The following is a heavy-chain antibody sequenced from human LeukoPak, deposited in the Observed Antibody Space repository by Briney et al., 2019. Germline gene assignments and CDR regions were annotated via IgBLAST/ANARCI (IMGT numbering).Heavy chain of an antibody. CDR3: AKELRGYSYGLRNNWFDP. CDR1: GVTFSSYG. V-gene: IGHV3-30*18. D-gene: IGHD5-18*01. J-gene: IGHJ5*02. CDR2: ISYDGSNK. Sequence: PGGSLRLSCAASGVTFSSYGMHWVRQAPGKGLEWLAVISYDGSNKYYADSVKGRFTISRDNSKNTLYLQMNSLRAEDTAVYYCAKELRGYSYGLRNNWFDPWGQGTLVTVSS.